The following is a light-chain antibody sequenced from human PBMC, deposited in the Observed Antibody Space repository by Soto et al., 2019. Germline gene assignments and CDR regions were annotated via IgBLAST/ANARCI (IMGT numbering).Light chain of an antibody. CDR2: GAS. J-gene: IGKJ4*01. CDR1: QSVSTN. V-gene: IGKV3-15*01. CDR3: QQYNKWPPLT. Sequence: EIVMTQSPATLSVSPGERATFSCRASQSVSTNLAWYQQKPGQAPRLLIYGASTRATGVPARFSGSGSGTEFTLTISSLQSEDFGVYYCQQYNKWPPLTFGGGTKVEIK.